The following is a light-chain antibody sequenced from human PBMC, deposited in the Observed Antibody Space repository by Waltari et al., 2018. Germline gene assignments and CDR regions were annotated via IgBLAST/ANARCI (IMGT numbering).Light chain of an antibody. J-gene: IGLJ2*01. Sequence: QSALTQPASVSGSTGLTITIYCTGTSRDVGGYNYVSLYQQHPGKAPKLMIYEFSNRPSGVSNRFSGSKSGNTASLTISGLQAEDEADYYCSSYTSSSTVVFGGGTKLTVL. CDR1: SRDVGGYNY. V-gene: IGLV2-14*01. CDR3: SSYTSSSTVV. CDR2: EFS.